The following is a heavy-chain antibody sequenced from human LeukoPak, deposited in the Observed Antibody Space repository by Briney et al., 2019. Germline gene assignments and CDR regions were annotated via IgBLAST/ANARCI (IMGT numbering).Heavy chain of an antibody. CDR3: ARHPQTYDFWSGYSAGGHFDY. D-gene: IGHD3-3*01. Sequence: PSETLSLTCAVYGGSFSGYYWSWIRQPPGKGLEWSGEINHSGSTNYNPSLKSRVTISVDTSKNQFSLKLSSVTAADTAVYYCARHPQTYDFWSGYSAGGHFDYWGQGTLVTVSS. CDR1: GGSFSGYY. J-gene: IGHJ4*02. V-gene: IGHV4-34*01. CDR2: INHSGST.